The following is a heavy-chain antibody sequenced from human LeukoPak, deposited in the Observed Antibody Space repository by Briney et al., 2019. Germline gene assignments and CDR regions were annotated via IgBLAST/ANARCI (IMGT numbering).Heavy chain of an antibody. CDR2: IYPGDSDT. Sequence: GESLKISCKGSGYSFTSYWIGWVRQMPGKGLEWMGIIYPGDSDTRYSPSFQGQVTISADKSISTAYLQWSSLKASDTAMYYCARILPSRDGYKGLDYWGQGTLVTVSS. D-gene: IGHD5-24*01. J-gene: IGHJ4*02. CDR1: GYSFTSYW. CDR3: ARILPSRDGYKGLDY. V-gene: IGHV5-51*01.